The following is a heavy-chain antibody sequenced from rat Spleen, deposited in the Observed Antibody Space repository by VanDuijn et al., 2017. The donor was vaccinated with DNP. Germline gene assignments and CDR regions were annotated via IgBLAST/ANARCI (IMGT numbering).Heavy chain of an antibody. V-gene: IGHV5-20*01. Sequence: EVQLVESGGGLVQPGRSMKLSCAASGFTFSNYYMAWVRQAPAKGLEWVATISYNGGTPYYRDSVKGRFTISRDNAQSTLYLQMDSLRSEDTATYYCTRDSGDWYFDFWGPGTMVTVSS. CDR3: TRDSGDWYFDF. CDR1: GFTFSNYY. D-gene: IGHD1-1*01. CDR2: ISYNGGTP. J-gene: IGHJ1*01.